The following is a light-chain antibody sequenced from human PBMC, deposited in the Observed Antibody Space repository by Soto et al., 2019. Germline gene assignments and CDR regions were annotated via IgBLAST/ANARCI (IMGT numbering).Light chain of an antibody. CDR1: SSDGGGYNY. Sequence: QSALTQPASVSGSPGQSITISCTGTSSDGGGYNYVSWYQQHPGKAPKLMIYEVSNRPSGVSNRFSGSKSGNTASLTISGLQAEDEADYYCSSYTSSSTLRVFGTGTKLTVL. CDR3: SSYTSSSTLRV. J-gene: IGLJ1*01. V-gene: IGLV2-14*01. CDR2: EVS.